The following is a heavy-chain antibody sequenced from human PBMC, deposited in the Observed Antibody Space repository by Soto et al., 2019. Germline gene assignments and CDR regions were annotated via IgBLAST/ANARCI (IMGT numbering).Heavy chain of an antibody. Sequence: GGSLRLSCAASGFTFSSYAMSWVRQAPGKGLEWVSAISGSGGSTYYADSVKGRFTISRDNSKNTLYLKMNSLRAEDTAVYYCAKQRKGTVASLDYWGQGTLVTVSS. CDR1: GFTFSSYA. J-gene: IGHJ4*02. CDR2: ISGSGGST. D-gene: IGHD3-16*02. CDR3: AKQRKGTVASLDY. V-gene: IGHV3-23*01.